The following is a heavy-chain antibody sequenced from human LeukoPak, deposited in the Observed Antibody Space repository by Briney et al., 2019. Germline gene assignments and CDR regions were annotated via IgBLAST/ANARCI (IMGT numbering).Heavy chain of an antibody. CDR3: ARRWNYGRNYYIDV. D-gene: IGHD1-7*01. V-gene: IGHV4-34*01. J-gene: IGHJ6*03. Sequence: SETLSLTCAVYGGSSSNYYWSWIRQPPGRGLEWIGEINDSGRTNYNPSLMSRVTVSVDTSKNQFSLRLTSVTATDTAVYHCARRWNYGRNYYIDVWGNGATISVSS. CDR2: INDSGRT. CDR1: GGSSSNYY.